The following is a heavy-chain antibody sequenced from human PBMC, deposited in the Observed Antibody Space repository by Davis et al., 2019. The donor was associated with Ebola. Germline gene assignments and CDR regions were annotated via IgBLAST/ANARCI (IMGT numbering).Heavy chain of an antibody. D-gene: IGHD2-2*01. CDR2: ISYDGTSK. J-gene: IGHJ4*02. CDR3: ARTYCTSPSCTLTYFDY. CDR1: GFTSTSYT. Sequence: PGGSLRLSCAAFGFTSTSYTMHWVRQAPGKGLEWVALISYDGTSKFYADSVKGRFTISRENSKNTLYLHMNSLRDDDTAVYYCARTYCTSPSCTLTYFDYWGQGTLVTVSS. V-gene: IGHV3-30*04.